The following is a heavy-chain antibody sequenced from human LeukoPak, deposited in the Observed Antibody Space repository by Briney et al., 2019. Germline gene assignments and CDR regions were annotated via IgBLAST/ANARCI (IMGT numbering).Heavy chain of an antibody. D-gene: IGHD3-16*01. CDR1: GFIFSNYG. J-gene: IGHJ4*02. Sequence: TGGSLRLSCAASGFIFSNYGMNWVRQAPGKGLEWVSSISSSSSYIYYADSVKGRFTISRDNAKNSLYLQMNSLRAEDTAVYYCARDWADAIDYWGQGTLVTVSS. CDR2: ISSSSSYI. V-gene: IGHV3-21*01. CDR3: ARDWADAIDY.